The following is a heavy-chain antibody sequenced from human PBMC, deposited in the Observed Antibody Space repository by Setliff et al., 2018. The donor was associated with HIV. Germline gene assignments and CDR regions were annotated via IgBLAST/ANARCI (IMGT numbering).Heavy chain of an antibody. J-gene: IGHJ2*01. V-gene: IGHV4-39*07. CDR2: IYYSGST. D-gene: IGHD2-15*01. CDR3: ARDRGVGAAHFDL. CDR1: GVSTSSTTYY. Sequence: PSETLSLTCTVSGVSTSSTTYYWGWIRQPPGKGLEWIGSIYYSGSTYYNPSLKSRVTMSVDTSKNQFSLRLTSVTAADTAVYYCARDRGVGAAHFDLWGRGTLVTVSS.